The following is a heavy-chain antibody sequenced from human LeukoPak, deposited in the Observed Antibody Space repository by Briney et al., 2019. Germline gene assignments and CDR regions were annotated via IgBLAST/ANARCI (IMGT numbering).Heavy chain of an antibody. V-gene: IGHV1-46*01. Sequence: ASVKVSCKASGYTFTSYYMHWVRQAPGQGLEWMGIVNPSGGSTSYAQKFQGRVTMTRDTSTSTVYMELSSLRSEDTAVYYCARDGVLGGFDYWGQGTLVTVSS. CDR1: GYTFTSYY. J-gene: IGHJ4*02. CDR2: VNPSGGST. CDR3: ARDGVLGGFDY. D-gene: IGHD3-16*01.